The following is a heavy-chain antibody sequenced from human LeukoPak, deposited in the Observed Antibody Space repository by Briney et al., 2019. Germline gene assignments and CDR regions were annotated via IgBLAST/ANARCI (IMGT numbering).Heavy chain of an antibody. CDR1: GGSFSGYY. CDR3: AAGVTRSHFDY. J-gene: IGHJ4*02. V-gene: IGHV4-34*01. Sequence: SETLSLTCAVYGGSFSGYYWSWIRQPPGKGLEWIGEINHSGSTNYNPSLKSRVTISVDTSKNQFSLKLSSVTAADTAVYYCAAGVTRSHFDYWGQGTLVTVSS. CDR2: INHSGST. D-gene: IGHD2-21*02.